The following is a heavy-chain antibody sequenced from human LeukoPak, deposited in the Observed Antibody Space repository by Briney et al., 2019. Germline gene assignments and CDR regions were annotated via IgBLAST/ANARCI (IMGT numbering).Heavy chain of an antibody. CDR3: APLILVFCSSTSCYAD. Sequence: SETLSLTCTVSGGSISTSVYYWGWIRQPPGKGLEWIGSIYYSGGTYYNPSLKSRVTISVDTSKNEFSLKLSSVTAADTAVYYCAPLILVFCSSTSCYADWGQGTLVAVSS. CDR1: GGSISTSVYY. J-gene: IGHJ4*02. V-gene: IGHV4-39*01. CDR2: IYYSGGT. D-gene: IGHD2-2*01.